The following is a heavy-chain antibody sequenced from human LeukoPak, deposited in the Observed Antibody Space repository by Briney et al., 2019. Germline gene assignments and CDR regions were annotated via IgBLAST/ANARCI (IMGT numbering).Heavy chain of an antibody. CDR2: IYSGGST. CDR1: GFTVSSNY. CDR3: ARSRIAAAGTCFDY. D-gene: IGHD6-13*01. V-gene: IGHV3-66*01. Sequence: GGSLRLSCAASGFTVSSNYMSWVRQAPGKGLEWVSVIYSGGSTYYADSVEGRFTISRDNSKNTLYLQMNSLRAEVTAVYYCARSRIAAAGTCFDYWGQGTLVTVSS. J-gene: IGHJ4*02.